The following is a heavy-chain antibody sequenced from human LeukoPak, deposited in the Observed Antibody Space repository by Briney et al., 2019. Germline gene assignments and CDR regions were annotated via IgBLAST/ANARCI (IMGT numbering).Heavy chain of an antibody. Sequence: SVKVSCKASGGTFSSYAISWVRQAPGQGLEWMGGIIPIFGAANYAQKFQGRVTITADESTSTAYMELSSLRSEDTAVYYCAQSAEFFGEVIKSSFDYWGQGTLVTVSS. CDR1: GGTFSSYA. V-gene: IGHV1-69*13. D-gene: IGHD3-3*01. CDR2: IIPIFGAA. CDR3: AQSAEFFGEVIKSSFDY. J-gene: IGHJ4*02.